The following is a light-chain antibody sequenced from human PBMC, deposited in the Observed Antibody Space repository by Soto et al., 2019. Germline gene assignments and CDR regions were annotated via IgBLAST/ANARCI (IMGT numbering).Light chain of an antibody. J-gene: IGKJ5*01. CDR3: QKYNNWPPIN. V-gene: IGKV3-15*01. CDR2: GAS. Sequence: EIVTTQSQANLSCSPGYRATLSRRARQSVSTRSLAWYQQKPAQAPRLLIYGASTRATGIPARFSGSGSGTEFALTIGRLKSEDFPVYYCQKYNNWPPINVGQGKQLEIK. CDR1: QSVSTRS.